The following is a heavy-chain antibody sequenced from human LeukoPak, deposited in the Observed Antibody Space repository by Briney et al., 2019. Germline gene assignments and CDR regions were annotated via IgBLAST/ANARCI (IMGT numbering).Heavy chain of an antibody. CDR1: GYTFTGYY. V-gene: IGHV1-18*04. J-gene: IGHJ4*02. D-gene: IGHD3-9*01. CDR3: ARDSAYDILTGYYNPRVDY. CDR2: ISAYNGNT. Sequence: WASVKVSCKASGYTFTGYYMHWVRQAPGQGLEWMGWISAYNGNTNYAQKLQGRVTMTTDTSTSTAYMELRSLRSDDTAVYYCARDSAYDILTGYYNPRVDYWGQGTLVTVSS.